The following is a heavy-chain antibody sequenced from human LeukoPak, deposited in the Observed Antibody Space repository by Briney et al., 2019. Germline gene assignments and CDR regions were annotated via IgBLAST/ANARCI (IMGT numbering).Heavy chain of an antibody. V-gene: IGHV3-7*01. Sequence: GGSLRLSCAASGFTFSSYWMSWVRQAPGKGLEWVANIKQDGSEKYYVDSVKGRFTISRDNAKNSLYLQMNSLRAEDTAVYYCARLVTGTYLGYFDYWGQGTLVTVSS. J-gene: IGHJ4*02. CDR1: GFTFSSYW. D-gene: IGHD2-21*02. CDR2: IKQDGSEK. CDR3: ARLVTGTYLGYFDY.